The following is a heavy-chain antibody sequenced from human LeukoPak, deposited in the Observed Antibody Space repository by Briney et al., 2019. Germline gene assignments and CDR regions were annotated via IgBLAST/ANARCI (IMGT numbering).Heavy chain of an antibody. Sequence: GGSLRLSCAASGFTLSSYAMSWVRQGPGKGLEWVSAISVSGNTYHADSVKGRFTISRDNSKNTLYLQMNSLRAEDTAVYYCARGLSSSWYGSVFDYWGQGTLVTVSS. J-gene: IGHJ4*02. CDR2: ISVSGNT. D-gene: IGHD6-13*01. V-gene: IGHV3-23*01. CDR3: ARGLSSSWYGSVFDY. CDR1: GFTLSSYA.